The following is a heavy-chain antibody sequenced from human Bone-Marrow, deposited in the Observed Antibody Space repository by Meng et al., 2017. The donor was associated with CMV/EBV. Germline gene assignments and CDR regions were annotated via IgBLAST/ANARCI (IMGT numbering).Heavy chain of an antibody. CDR1: GFTFSDYY. CDR3: EGRYYGVDAFDI. D-gene: IGHD3-10*01. Sequence: GGSLRLSCAASGFTFSDYYMNWVRQAPGKGLEWVSSISSSSTIYYADSVKGRFTISRDNSKNTLYLQMNSLRAEDTAVYYCEGRYYGVDAFDIWGQGTMVTVSS. J-gene: IGHJ3*02. V-gene: IGHV3-69-1*01. CDR2: ISSSSTI.